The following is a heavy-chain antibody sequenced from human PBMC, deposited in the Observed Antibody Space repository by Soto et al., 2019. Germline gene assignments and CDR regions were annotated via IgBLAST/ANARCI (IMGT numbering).Heavy chain of an antibody. Sequence: QVQLVESGGGVVQPGGSLRLSCAASGFTFSYYGFHWVRQAPGKGLEWVAVMHTGGNEKYYVDSVKGRFTVSRDDSRKMVYLEMRGLRAEDTAEYLCARDADTTGHYSHFDLWGRGALVAVS. CDR2: MHTGGNEK. J-gene: IGHJ4*02. CDR1: GFTFSYYG. CDR3: ARDADTTGHYSHFDL. D-gene: IGHD3-22*01. V-gene: IGHV3-33*08.